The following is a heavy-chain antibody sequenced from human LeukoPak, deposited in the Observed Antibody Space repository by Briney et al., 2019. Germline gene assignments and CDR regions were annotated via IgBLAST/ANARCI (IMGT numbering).Heavy chain of an antibody. Sequence: GGSLRLSCAASGFSFSSHGMSWVRQAPGKGLEWVSYISSGGSTIYYADSVKGRFTISRDNAKNSLYLQMNSLRAEDTAVYYCAELGITMIGGVWGKGTTVTISS. CDR3: AELGITMIGGV. CDR1: GFSFSSHG. D-gene: IGHD3-10*02. J-gene: IGHJ6*04. CDR2: ISSGGSTI. V-gene: IGHV3-48*04.